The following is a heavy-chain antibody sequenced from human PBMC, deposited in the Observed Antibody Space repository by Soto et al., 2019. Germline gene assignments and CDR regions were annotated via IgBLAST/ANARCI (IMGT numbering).Heavy chain of an antibody. J-gene: IGHJ4*02. D-gene: IGHD1-20*01. CDR2: ISYDGGNQ. CDR1: GFTFSSYP. CDR3: ARGPITQTSFIDH. Sequence: VGSLRLSCEASGFTFSSYPMHWVRQAPGKGLEWVTVISYDGGNQYYADSVKGRFTISRDNSKDTLYLQMHSLRSDDTAVYFCARGPITQTSFIDHWGQGTLVTVSS. V-gene: IGHV3-30-3*01.